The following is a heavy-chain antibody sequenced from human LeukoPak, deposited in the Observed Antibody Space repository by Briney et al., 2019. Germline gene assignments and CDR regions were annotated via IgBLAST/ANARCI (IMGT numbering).Heavy chain of an antibody. CDR3: ARAGSSGYYSPLNWFDP. V-gene: IGHV1-2*02. J-gene: IGHJ5*02. D-gene: IGHD3-22*01. Sequence: ASVKVSCKASGYTFTGYYMHWVRQAPGQGLEWMGWINPNSGGTNYAQKFQGRVTMTRDTSISTVYMELSRLRSDDTAVYYCARAGSSGYYSPLNWFDPWGQGTLVTVSS. CDR2: INPNSGGT. CDR1: GYTFTGYY.